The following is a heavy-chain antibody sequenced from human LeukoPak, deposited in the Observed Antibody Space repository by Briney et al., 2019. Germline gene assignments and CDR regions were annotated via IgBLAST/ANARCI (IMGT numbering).Heavy chain of an antibody. D-gene: IGHD2-2*01. Sequence: PSETLSLTCTVSGGSISSGGYYWSWIRQHPGKGLEWIGYIYYSGSTYYNPSLKSRVTISVDTSKNQFSLKLSSVTAADTAVYYCARDPLKYCSSTSCYGEENWGQGTLVTVSS. CDR3: ARDPLKYCSSTSCYGEEN. CDR1: GGSISSGGYY. CDR2: IYYSGST. V-gene: IGHV4-31*03. J-gene: IGHJ4*02.